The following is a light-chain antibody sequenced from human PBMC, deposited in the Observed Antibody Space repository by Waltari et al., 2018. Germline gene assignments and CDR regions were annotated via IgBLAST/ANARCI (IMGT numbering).Light chain of an antibody. J-gene: IGLJ2*01. CDR2: EVS. CDR3: SSYAGSNFVV. CDR1: SRNVGGCNY. Sequence: QSALAQPLSASGSPGQSVTISCPGTSRNVGGCNYVSWYQQPPGKAPKLMIYEVSKRPSGVPDRFSGSKSGNTASLTVSGLQAEDEAAYYCSSYAGSNFVVFGGGTKVTVL. V-gene: IGLV2-8*01.